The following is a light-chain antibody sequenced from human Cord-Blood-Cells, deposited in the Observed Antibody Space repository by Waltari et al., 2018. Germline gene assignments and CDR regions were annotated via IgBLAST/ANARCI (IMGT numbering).Light chain of an antibody. CDR3: QQYYSYPLT. Sequence: AIRMTKSPSSLSASTGDRVTITCRAGQGISSYLAWYQQKPGKAPKLLIYAASTLQSGVPSRFSGSGSGTDFTLTISCLQSEDFATDYCQQYYSYPLTFGGGTKVEIK. CDR1: QGISSY. CDR2: AAS. V-gene: IGKV1-8*01. J-gene: IGKJ4*01.